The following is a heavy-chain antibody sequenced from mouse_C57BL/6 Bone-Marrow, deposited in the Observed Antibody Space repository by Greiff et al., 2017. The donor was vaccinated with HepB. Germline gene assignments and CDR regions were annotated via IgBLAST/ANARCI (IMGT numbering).Heavy chain of an antibody. D-gene: IGHD1-1*01. CDR2: SRNKANDYTT. CDR3: ARDAGYGSSYDAMDY. CDR1: GFTFSDFY. V-gene: IGHV7-1*01. J-gene: IGHJ4*01. Sequence: EVQRVESGGGLVQSGRSLRLSCATSGFTFSDFYMEWVRQAPGKGLAWIAASRNKANDYTTEYSASVKGRFIVSRDTSQSILYLQMNALRAEDTAMYYCARDAGYGSSYDAMDYWGQGTSVTVSS.